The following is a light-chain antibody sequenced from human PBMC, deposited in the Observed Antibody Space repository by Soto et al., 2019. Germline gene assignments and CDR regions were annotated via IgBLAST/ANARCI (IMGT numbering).Light chain of an antibody. CDR3: QQGNSFPFT. CDR2: TAS. Sequence: DIQMTQSPSFVSASVGDRVTITCRASQDISTGLAWYQQKPGRAPNLLIYTASSLQSGVPSRFSGSVSGTDFSHRISRRQPEDFATYYGQQGNSFPFTVGESTKL. V-gene: IGKV1-12*01. J-gene: IGKJ2*01. CDR1: QDISTG.